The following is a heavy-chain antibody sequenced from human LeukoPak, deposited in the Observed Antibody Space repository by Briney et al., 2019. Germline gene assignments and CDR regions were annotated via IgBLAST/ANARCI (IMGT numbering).Heavy chain of an antibody. CDR2: ISGSGGRI. CDR3: AKSTTYGSESYSYYFDY. V-gene: IGHV3-23*01. CDR1: GFTSSNFA. Sequence: GGSLRLSCAASGFTSSNFAMSWVRQAPGKGLEWVSGISGSGGRIYYADSVKGRFTISRDNSKNTLYLQMNSLRAEDTAVYYCAKSTTYGSESYSYYFDYWGQGTLVTVSS. D-gene: IGHD3-10*01. J-gene: IGHJ4*02.